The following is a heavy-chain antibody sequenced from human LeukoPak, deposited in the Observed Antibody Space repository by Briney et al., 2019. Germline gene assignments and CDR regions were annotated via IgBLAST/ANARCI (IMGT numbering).Heavy chain of an antibody. CDR3: ARSKVPAAPFDY. Sequence: ASVKVSCKASGYTFTGYYMHWVRQAPGRGLEWMGWINPNSGGTNYAQKFQGRVTMTRDTSISTAYMELSRLRSDDTAVYYCARSKVPAAPFDYWGQGTLVTVSS. D-gene: IGHD2-2*01. V-gene: IGHV1-2*02. CDR2: INPNSGGT. CDR1: GYTFTGYY. J-gene: IGHJ4*02.